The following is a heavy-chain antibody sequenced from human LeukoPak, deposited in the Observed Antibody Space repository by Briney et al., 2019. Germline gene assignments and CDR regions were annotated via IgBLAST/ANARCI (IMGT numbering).Heavy chain of an antibody. V-gene: IGHV4-4*07. J-gene: IGHJ5*02. CDR1: GGSITSYY. CDR2: IHTSGSS. D-gene: IGHD3-10*01. CDR3: ARRRRWGSGSYGNWFDP. Sequence: SETLSLTCTVSGGSITSYYWSYIRQPAGKGLEWIGRIHTSGSSNYNPSLKSRVTMSVDTSKNQFSLKLSSVTAADTAVYYCARRRRWGSGSYGNWFDPWGQGTLVTVSS.